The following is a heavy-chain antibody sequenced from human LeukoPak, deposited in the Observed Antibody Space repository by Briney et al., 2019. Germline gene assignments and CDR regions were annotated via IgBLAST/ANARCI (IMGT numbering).Heavy chain of an antibody. CDR2: INPNSGGT. V-gene: IGHV1-2*02. CDR1: GYTFTGYY. Sequence: ASVKVSCKASGYTFTGYYMHWVRHAPGQGLERMGWINPNSGGTNYAQKFQGRVTITRDTSISTAYMELSRLRSDDTAVYYCAREGIGAAGPYYYYYMDVWGKGTTVTVSS. J-gene: IGHJ6*03. CDR3: AREGIGAAGPYYYYYMDV. D-gene: IGHD6-13*01.